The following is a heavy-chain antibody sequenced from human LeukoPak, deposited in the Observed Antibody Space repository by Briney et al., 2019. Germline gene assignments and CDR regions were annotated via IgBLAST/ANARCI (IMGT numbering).Heavy chain of an antibody. Sequence: SETLSLTCNVSGASISSYYWSWIRQPARKGLEWIWRIYTSANTNYSPSFKSRATISIDRSKNQFSLNLPSVTAADTAVYYCARDRIWNDAGHDPFDIWGQGTMVTVSS. D-gene: IGHD1-1*01. V-gene: IGHV4-4*07. CDR2: IYTSANT. CDR1: GASISSYY. CDR3: ARDRIWNDAGHDPFDI. J-gene: IGHJ3*02.